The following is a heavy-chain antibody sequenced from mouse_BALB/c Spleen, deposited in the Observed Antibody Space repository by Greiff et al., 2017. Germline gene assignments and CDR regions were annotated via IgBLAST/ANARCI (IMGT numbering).Heavy chain of an antibody. V-gene: IGHV5-17*02. CDR2: ISSGSSTI. CDR3: ARSRNRYDASDY. J-gene: IGHJ4*01. Sequence: EVNLVESGGGLVQPGGSRKLSCAASGFTFSSFGMHWVRQAPEKGLEWVAYISSGSSTIYYADTVKGRFTISRDNPKNTLFLQMTSLRSEDTAMYYCARSRNRYDASDYWGQGTSVTVSS. CDR1: GFTFSSFG. D-gene: IGHD2-14*01.